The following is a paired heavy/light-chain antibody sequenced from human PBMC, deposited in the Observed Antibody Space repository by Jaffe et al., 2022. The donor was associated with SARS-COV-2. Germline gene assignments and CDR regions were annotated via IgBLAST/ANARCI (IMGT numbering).Light chain of an antibody. J-gene: IGKJ2*01. CDR2: LGS. CDR1: QSLLHSNGHNY. Sequence: DIVMTQSPVLLPATPGEPASISCRSSQSLLHSNGHNYLDWYLQKPGQSPQLLIYLGSNRASGVPDRFSGSGSGTDFTLKISRVEAEDVGVYYCMQTLETPLYTFGQGTKLEIK. V-gene: IGKV2-28*01. CDR3: MQTLETPLYT.
Heavy chain of an antibody. CDR3: ARDRSAAGRGGMDV. J-gene: IGHJ6*02. Sequence: QVQLVESGGGVVQPGRSLRLSCAASGFTLSTYAMHWVRQAPGKGPEWVAIISYDGSNKHYADSVKGRFTISRDNSNNTLYLQMSNLRGDDTALYFCARDRSAAGRGGMDVWGQGTTVSVSS. D-gene: IGHD6-13*01. V-gene: IGHV3-30*04. CDR2: ISYDGSNK. CDR1: GFTLSTYA.